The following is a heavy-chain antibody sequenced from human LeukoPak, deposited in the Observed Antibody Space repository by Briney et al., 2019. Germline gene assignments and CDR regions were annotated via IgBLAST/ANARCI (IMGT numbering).Heavy chain of an antibody. Sequence: GGSLRLSCVGSGFSFSDYWMTWVCQAPGKGLECVANIRYDGNEKYYVDSLKGRFTISRDNAENSLYLHIDSLRPDDTALYYCARDRRRGVAGNGLDVWGQGTTVTVSS. CDR3: ARDRRRGVAGNGLDV. CDR2: IRYDGNEK. CDR1: GFSFSDYW. V-gene: IGHV3-7*01. J-gene: IGHJ6*02. D-gene: IGHD2-15*01.